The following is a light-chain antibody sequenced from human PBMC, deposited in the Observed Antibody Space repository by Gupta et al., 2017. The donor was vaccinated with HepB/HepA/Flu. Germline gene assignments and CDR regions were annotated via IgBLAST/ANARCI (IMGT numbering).Light chain of an antibody. CDR1: QSVSSN. V-gene: IGKV3-15*01. CDR2: DAS. Sequence: EVVMPQSPATLSVSPGESATLSCRASQSVSSNLAWYQQKPGQAPRLLIYDASTRATGIPARFSGSGSGTEFTLTVSSLQSEDFAVYYCQQYDNCWTFGQGTKVEIK. J-gene: IGKJ1*01. CDR3: QQYDNCWT.